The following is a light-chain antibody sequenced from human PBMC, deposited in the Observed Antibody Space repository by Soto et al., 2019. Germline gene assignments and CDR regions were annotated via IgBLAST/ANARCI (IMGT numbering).Light chain of an antibody. V-gene: IGKV1-33*01. CDR1: QDISNF. Sequence: DIQMTQSPSSLSASVGDRVTITCQASQDISNFLNWYQQKPGKAPKLLIYDASSLTTGVPSRFSGSGSGTDFTFTISSLQPEDIATYYCQQGNSFPFTFGPGTKVDIK. CDR3: QQGNSFPFT. CDR2: DAS. J-gene: IGKJ3*01.